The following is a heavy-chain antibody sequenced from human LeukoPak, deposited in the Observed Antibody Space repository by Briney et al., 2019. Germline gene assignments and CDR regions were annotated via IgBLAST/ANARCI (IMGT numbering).Heavy chain of an antibody. CDR1: GFTFSSYG. Sequence: QPGGSLRLSCAASGFTFSSYGMHWVRQAPGKGLGWVAFIRYDGSNKYYADSVKGRFTISRDNSKNTLYLQMNSLRAEDTAVYYCAKGKERQWLVRGYFDYWGQGTLVTVSS. V-gene: IGHV3-30*02. CDR2: IRYDGSNK. D-gene: IGHD6-19*01. CDR3: AKGKERQWLVRGYFDY. J-gene: IGHJ4*02.